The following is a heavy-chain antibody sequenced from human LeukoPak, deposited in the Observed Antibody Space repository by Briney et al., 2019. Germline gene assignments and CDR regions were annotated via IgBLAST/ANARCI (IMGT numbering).Heavy chain of an antibody. CDR2: INHSGNT. V-gene: IGHV4-34*01. J-gene: IGHJ6*02. Sequence: SETLSLTCDVSGGSLIGHYWSWIRQPPGKGLEWIGEINHSGNTNYNPSLKNRVTISVDTSKYQSSLRLSAVTAADTAVYHCARGGIMVRQSINFLFFYGLDVWGHGTTVTVSS. CDR1: GGSLIGHY. CDR3: ARGGIMVRQSINFLFFYGLDV. D-gene: IGHD3-10*01.